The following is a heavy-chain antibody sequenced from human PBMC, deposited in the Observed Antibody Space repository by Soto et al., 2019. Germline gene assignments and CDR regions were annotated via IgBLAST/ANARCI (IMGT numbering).Heavy chain of an antibody. J-gene: IGHJ6*03. CDR1: GFTFSSYW. D-gene: IGHD2-2*01. CDR2: INSDGSST. V-gene: IGHV3-74*01. Sequence: GGSLRLSCAASGFTFSSYWMHWVRQAPGKGLVWVSRINSDGSSTSYADSVKGRFTISRDNAKNTLYLQMNSLRAEDTAVYYCASFSVVVVVAGYYYMDVWGKGTTVTVSS. CDR3: ASFSVVVVVAGYYYMDV.